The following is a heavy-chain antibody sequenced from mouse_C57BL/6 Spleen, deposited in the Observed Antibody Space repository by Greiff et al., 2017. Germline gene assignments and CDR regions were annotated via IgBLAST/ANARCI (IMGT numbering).Heavy chain of an antibody. CDR2: IHPNSGST. Sequence: VQLQQPGPELVKPGASVKLSCKASGYTFTSYWMRWVKQRPGQGLEWIGMIHPNSGSTNYNEKFKSKATLTVDKSSSTAYMQLSSLTSEDSAVYYCGRNDYDDAMDYWGQGTSVTVSS. CDR3: GRNDYDDAMDY. D-gene: IGHD2-4*01. V-gene: IGHV1-64*01. CDR1: GYTFTSYW. J-gene: IGHJ4*01.